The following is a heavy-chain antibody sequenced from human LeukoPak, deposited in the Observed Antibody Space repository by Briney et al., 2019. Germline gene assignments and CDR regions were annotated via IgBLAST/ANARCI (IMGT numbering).Heavy chain of an antibody. CDR1: GGTFSSYA. Sequence: ASVKVSCKASGGTFSSYAIGWVRQAPGQGLEWMGWISAYNGNTNYAQKLQGRVTMTTDTSTSTAYMELRSLRSEDTAVYYCARVANRNGDYGGNSDWGQGTLVTVSS. V-gene: IGHV1-18*01. D-gene: IGHD4-23*01. J-gene: IGHJ4*02. CDR3: ARVANRNGDYGGNSD. CDR2: ISAYNGNT.